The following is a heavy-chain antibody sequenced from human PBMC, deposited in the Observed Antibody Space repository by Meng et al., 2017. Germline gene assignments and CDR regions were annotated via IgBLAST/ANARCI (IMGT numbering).Heavy chain of an antibody. Sequence: GPLMQAWAGVKKPAASLEVSCKASGGTFSSYAISWVRQAPGQGLEWMGGIIPIFGTANYAQKFQGRVTITADESTSTAYMELSSLRSEDTAVYYCARGGYSYGLWFDPWGQGTLVTVSS. CDR3: ARGGYSYGLWFDP. CDR2: IIPIFGTA. CDR1: GGTFSSYA. V-gene: IGHV1-69*01. J-gene: IGHJ5*02. D-gene: IGHD5-18*01.